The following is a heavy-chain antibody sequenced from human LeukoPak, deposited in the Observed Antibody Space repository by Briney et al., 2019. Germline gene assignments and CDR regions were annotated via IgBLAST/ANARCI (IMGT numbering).Heavy chain of an antibody. CDR3: ARDPNYYDSSGYYLYY. CDR1: GGTFSSYA. D-gene: IGHD3-22*01. V-gene: IGHV1-69*04. CDR2: IIPILGIA. Sequence: ASVKVSCKASGGTFSSYAISWVRQAPGQGLEWMGRIIPILGIANYAQKFQGRVTITADKSTSTAYMELSSLRSEDTAVYYCARDPNYYDSSGYYLYYWGQGTLVTASS. J-gene: IGHJ4*02.